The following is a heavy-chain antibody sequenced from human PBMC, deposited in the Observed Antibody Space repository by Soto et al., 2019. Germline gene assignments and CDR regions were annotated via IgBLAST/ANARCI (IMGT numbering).Heavy chain of an antibody. CDR3: AIIRMLWIGVWGSYLLHYFDN. Sequence: SETLSLTCAVYGGSFSGYSWTWIRHPPGKGLEWIGEINHSGSTKYNPSLESRVTISLDTSKNHFSLKLSSVTAADTEVYYYAIIRMLWIGVWGSYLLHYFDNWGQGTLVTVSS. CDR2: INHSGST. J-gene: IGHJ4*02. V-gene: IGHV4-34*01. CDR1: GGSFSGYS. D-gene: IGHD3-16*02.